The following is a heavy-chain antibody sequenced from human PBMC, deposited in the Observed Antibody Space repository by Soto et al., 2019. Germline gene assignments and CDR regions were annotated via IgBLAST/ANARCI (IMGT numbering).Heavy chain of an antibody. CDR2: IYTSGST. CDR1: GGSISSYY. D-gene: IGHD3-3*01. V-gene: IGHV4-4*07. J-gene: IGHJ5*02. CDR3: ASDQQYDFWSGYLDTPTWFDP. Sequence: QVQLQESGPGLVKPSETLSLTCTVSGGSISSYYWSWIRQPAGKGLEWIGRIYTSGSTNYNPSLKSRVTMSVDTSKIHFSLKLSTVTAADTAVYYCASDQQYDFWSGYLDTPTWFDPWGQGTLVTVSS.